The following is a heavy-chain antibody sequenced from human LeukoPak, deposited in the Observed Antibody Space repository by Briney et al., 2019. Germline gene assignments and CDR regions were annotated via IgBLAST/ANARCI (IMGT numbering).Heavy chain of an antibody. CDR1: GFTFSSYW. CDR2: ISGSGGST. Sequence: PGGSLRLSCAASGFTFSSYWMSWVRQAPGKGLEWVSAISGSGGSTYYADSVKGRFTISRDNSKNTLYLQMNSLRAEDTAVYYCAKLMYYYDSSGYYWAYFQHWGQGTLVTVSS. D-gene: IGHD3-22*01. CDR3: AKLMYYYDSSGYYWAYFQH. V-gene: IGHV3-23*01. J-gene: IGHJ1*01.